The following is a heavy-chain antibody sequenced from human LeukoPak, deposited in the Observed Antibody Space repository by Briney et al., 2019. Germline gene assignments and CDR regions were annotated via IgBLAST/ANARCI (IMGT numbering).Heavy chain of an antibody. CDR3: VKGYHFDW. Sequence: PGGSLILSCVASGFGFTTHDMSWGRQAPGKGPEWVSSISGSGTGTYYTDSVKGRFTISRDTSKNTLYMQMNNLRVEDTAVYYCVKGYHFDWWGQGTLVTVSS. D-gene: IGHD1-26*01. CDR1: GFGFTTHD. J-gene: IGHJ4*02. V-gene: IGHV3-23*01. CDR2: ISGSGTGT.